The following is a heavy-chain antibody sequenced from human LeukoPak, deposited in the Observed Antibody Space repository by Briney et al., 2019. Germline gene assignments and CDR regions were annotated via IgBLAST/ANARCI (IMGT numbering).Heavy chain of an antibody. D-gene: IGHD6-19*01. CDR1: GGTFSSYA. CDR3: ARDQYSSGWHDY. V-gene: IGHV1-69*06. J-gene: IGHJ4*02. Sequence: EASVKVSCKASGGTFSSYAISWVRQAPGQGLEWMGGIIPIFGTANYAQKFQGRVTITADKSTSTAYMELSSLRSEDTAVCYCARDQYSSGWHDYWGQGTLVTVSS. CDR2: IIPIFGTA.